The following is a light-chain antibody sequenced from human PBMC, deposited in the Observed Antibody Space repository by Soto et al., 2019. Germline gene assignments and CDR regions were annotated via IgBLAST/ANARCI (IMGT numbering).Light chain of an antibody. CDR2: GAS. CDR1: QSVSNNY. J-gene: IGKJ5*01. CDR3: QQYGSSPPIT. V-gene: IGKV3-20*01. Sequence: ESVLTQSPGTVSLSPGERATLYCRASQSVSNNYLAWYQQKPGQAPRLLIYGASSRATGIPDRFSGSGSGTDFTLTISRLEPEDFAVYYCQQYGSSPPITFGQGTRLEIK.